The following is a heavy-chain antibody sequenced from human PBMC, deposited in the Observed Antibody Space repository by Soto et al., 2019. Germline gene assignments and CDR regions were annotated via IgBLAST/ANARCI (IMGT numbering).Heavy chain of an antibody. CDR3: ARGRKQWLSYYGMDV. CDR2: IIPIFGTA. Sequence: ASVKVSCKASGGTFSSYAISWVRQAPGQGLEWMGGIIPIFGTANYAQKFRGRVTITADESTSTAYMELSSLRSEDTAVYYCARGRKQWLSYYGMDVWGQGTTVTVSS. J-gene: IGHJ6*02. D-gene: IGHD6-19*01. CDR1: GGTFSSYA. V-gene: IGHV1-69*13.